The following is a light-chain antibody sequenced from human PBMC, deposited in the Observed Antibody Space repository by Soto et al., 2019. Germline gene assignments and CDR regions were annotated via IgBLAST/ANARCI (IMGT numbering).Light chain of an antibody. V-gene: IGLV2-8*01. CDR2: EVS. CDR1: SSDVGGYNF. CDR3: SSYAGSNIVV. J-gene: IGLJ2*01. Sequence: QSALTQPPSASGSTGQSVTISCTGTSSDVGGYNFVSWYQQHPGKAPKLMIYEVSERPSGVPDRFSGSKSGNTASLTVSGLQAEYEADYYCSSYAGSNIVVFGGGILLTVL.